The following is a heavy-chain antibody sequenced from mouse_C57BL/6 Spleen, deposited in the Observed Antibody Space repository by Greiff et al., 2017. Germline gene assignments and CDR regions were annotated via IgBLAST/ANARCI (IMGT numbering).Heavy chain of an antibody. CDR3: APGRSDY. D-gene: IGHD4-1*01. CDR1: GFSFNTYA. V-gene: IGHV10-1*01. Sequence: EVKVVESGGGLVQPKGSLKLSCAASGFSFNTYAMNWVRQAPGKGLEWVARIRSKSNNYATYYADSVKDRFTISRDDSESRLYLQMHTMKTEDTAMFYWAPGRSDYWGQGTTLTVSS. J-gene: IGHJ2*01. CDR2: IRSKSNNYAT.